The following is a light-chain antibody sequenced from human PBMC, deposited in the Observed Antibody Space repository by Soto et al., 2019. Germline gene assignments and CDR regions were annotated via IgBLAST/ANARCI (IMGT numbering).Light chain of an antibody. Sequence: QSALTQPASVSGSPGQSIAVSCTGTSSDVGSYNRVSWYQQPPGTAPKLIIYDVNNRPLGVPDRFFGSKSGNTASLTISGLQAEDEADYYCCSYTTRTTYVFGTGTKV. J-gene: IGLJ1*01. CDR3: CSYTTRTTYV. CDR1: SSDVGSYNR. V-gene: IGLV2-18*02. CDR2: DVN.